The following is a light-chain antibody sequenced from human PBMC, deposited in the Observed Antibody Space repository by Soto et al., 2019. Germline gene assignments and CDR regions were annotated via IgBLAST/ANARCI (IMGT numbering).Light chain of an antibody. Sequence: EIVLTQSPGTLSVSPGERATLSCRASQTVGRDYLAWYQQKPGQGPRLLVHGATSRATGIPDRFIGSGSGTDFNLTITRLEPEDFAVYFCNQYAYSPLTFGGGTKVDIK. CDR2: GAT. CDR3: NQYAYSPLT. J-gene: IGKJ4*01. V-gene: IGKV3-20*01. CDR1: QTVGRDY.